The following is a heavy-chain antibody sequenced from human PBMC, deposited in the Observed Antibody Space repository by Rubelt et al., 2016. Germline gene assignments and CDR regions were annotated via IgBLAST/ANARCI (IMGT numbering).Heavy chain of an antibody. V-gene: IGHV3-7*01. CDR2: IKQDGSEK. Sequence: EVQLVESGGGLVQPGGSLRLSCAASGFTFSRYWMSWVRQAPGKGLEWVANIKQDGSEKYYVDSVKGRFTISRDNAKNSLYLQMNSLRAEDTAVYYCARGKCSSTSCYRIDAFDIWGQGTMVTVSS. CDR3: ARGKCSSTSCYRIDAFDI. D-gene: IGHD2-2*02. J-gene: IGHJ3*02. CDR1: GFTFSRYW.